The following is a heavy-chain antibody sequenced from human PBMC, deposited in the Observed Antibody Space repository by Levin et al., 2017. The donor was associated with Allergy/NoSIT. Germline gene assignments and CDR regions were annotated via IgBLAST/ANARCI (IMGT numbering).Heavy chain of an antibody. V-gene: IGHV2-70*11. D-gene: IGHD5-18*01. CDR3: ARSYPGGFSYGHHFGD. CDR1: GFSLTTSAMC. J-gene: IGHJ4*02. CDR2: IDWDDDK. Sequence: SGPTLVKPTQTLTLTCTFSGFSLTTSAMCVSWIRQPPGKALEWLARIDWDDDKYYSTSLKTRLSISKDTSKNQVVLTMTNMDPVDTATYYCARSYPGGFSYGHHFGDWGQRTLVAVSS.